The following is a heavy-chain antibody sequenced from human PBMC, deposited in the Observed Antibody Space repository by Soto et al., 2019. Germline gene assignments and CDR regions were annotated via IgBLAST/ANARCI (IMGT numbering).Heavy chain of an antibody. CDR1: GFTFSSYG. CDR3: ARGHGVATTMGWFDP. J-gene: IGHJ5*02. D-gene: IGHD5-12*01. Sequence: QVQLVESGGGVVQPGRSLRLSCAASGFTFSSYGIHWVRQAPGKGLEWVAVIYYDGSNKYYADSVKGRFTISRDNSKNTLYLQMPSLRADDTAVYYCARGHGVATTMGWFDPWGQGTLVTVSS. CDR2: IYYDGSNK. V-gene: IGHV3-33*01.